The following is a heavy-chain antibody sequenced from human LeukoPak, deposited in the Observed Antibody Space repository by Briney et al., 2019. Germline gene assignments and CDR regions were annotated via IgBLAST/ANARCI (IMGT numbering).Heavy chain of an antibody. Sequence: PSETLSLTCTVSGGSISSYYWSWIRQPPGKGLEWVGYIYYSGSTNYNPSLKSRVTISVDTSKNQFSLKLSSVTAAETAVYFCARARGYSYGCPFDHWGRGTLVTVSS. CDR2: IYYSGST. CDR1: GGSISSYY. D-gene: IGHD5-18*01. J-gene: IGHJ4*02. V-gene: IGHV4-59*01. CDR3: ARARGYSYGCPFDH.